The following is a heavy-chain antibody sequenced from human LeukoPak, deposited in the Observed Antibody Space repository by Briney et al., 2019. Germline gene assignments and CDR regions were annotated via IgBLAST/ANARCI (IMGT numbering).Heavy chain of an antibody. CDR1: GFTFDDYA. CDR2: ISWNSGSI. Sequence: GGSQRLSCAASGFTFDDYAMHWVRQAPGKGLEWVSGISWNSGSIGYADSVKGRFTISRDNAKNSLYLQMNSLRAEDTALYYCAKDITHDYGDYRDAFDIWGQGTMVTVSS. J-gene: IGHJ3*02. D-gene: IGHD4-17*01. V-gene: IGHV3-9*01. CDR3: AKDITHDYGDYRDAFDI.